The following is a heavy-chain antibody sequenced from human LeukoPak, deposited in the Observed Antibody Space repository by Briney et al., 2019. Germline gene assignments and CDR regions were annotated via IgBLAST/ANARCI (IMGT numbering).Heavy chain of an antibody. CDR1: GFTVSSNY. J-gene: IGHJ4*02. CDR3: ARGLDSSGYYD. CDR2: IYSGGST. Sequence: GGSLRLSCAASGFTVSSNYMSWVRQAPGKGLEWVSVIYSGGSTYYADSVKGRFTIPRDNSKNTLYLQMNSLRAEDTAVYYCARGLDSSGYYDWGQGTLVTVSS. V-gene: IGHV3-66*02. D-gene: IGHD3-22*01.